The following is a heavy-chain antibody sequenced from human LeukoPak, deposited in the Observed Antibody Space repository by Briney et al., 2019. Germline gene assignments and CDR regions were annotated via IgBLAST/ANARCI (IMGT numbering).Heavy chain of an antibody. CDR3: ARDGLYGSGSYYYYFDY. Sequence: GRSLRLSCAASGFTFSSYAMHWVRQAPGKGLEYVSAISSNGGSTYYANSVKGRFTISRDNSKNTLYLQMGSLRAEDMAVYYCARDGLYGSGSYYYYFDYWGQGTLVTVSS. V-gene: IGHV3-64*01. J-gene: IGHJ4*02. CDR2: ISSNGGST. D-gene: IGHD3-10*01. CDR1: GFTFSSYA.